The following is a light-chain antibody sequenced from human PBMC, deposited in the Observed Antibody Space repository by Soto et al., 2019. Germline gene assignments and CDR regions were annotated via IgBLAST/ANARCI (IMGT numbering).Light chain of an antibody. Sequence: QSALTQPASVSGSPGQSITISCTGTSSDVGGYNYVSWYQQHPGKAPKLMIYEVSNRPSGVSNRFSGSKSGNTASLTISGLQAEDEADYSCSSYTSSSSNVFGTGTKGTVL. CDR2: EVS. J-gene: IGLJ1*01. V-gene: IGLV2-14*01. CDR1: SSDVGGYNY. CDR3: SSYTSSSSNV.